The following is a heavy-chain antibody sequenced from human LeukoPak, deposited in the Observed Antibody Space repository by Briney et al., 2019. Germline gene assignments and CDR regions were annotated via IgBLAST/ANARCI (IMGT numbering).Heavy chain of an antibody. CDR2: ISYDGSNK. V-gene: IGHV3-30*18. D-gene: IGHD2-21*01. CDR3: AEDSHDWWCPRY. CDR1: GFTFSSYG. J-gene: IGHJ4*02. Sequence: GGSLRLSCAASGFTFSSYGMHWVRQAPGKGLEWVAVISYDGSNKYYADSVKGRFTISRDNSKNTLYLQMNSLRAEDTAVYYCAEDSHDWWCPRYWGQGTLVTVSS.